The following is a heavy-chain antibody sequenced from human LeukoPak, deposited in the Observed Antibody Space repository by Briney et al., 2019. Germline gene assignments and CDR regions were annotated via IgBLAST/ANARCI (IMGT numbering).Heavy chain of an antibody. D-gene: IGHD1-26*01. CDR1: GYTFTSYD. CDR3: AREGDQREFDY. Sequence: ASVKVSCKASGYTFTSYDINWVRQATGQGLEWMGRINPNSGGTNYAQKFQGRVTMTRDTSISTAYMELSRLRSDDAAVYYCAREGDQREFDYWGQGTLVTVSS. CDR2: INPNSGGT. J-gene: IGHJ4*02. V-gene: IGHV1-2*06.